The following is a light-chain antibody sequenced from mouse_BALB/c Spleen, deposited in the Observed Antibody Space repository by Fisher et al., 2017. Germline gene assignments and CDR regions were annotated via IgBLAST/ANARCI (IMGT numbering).Light chain of an antibody. CDR1: SSVSSSY. J-gene: IGKJ5*01. Sequence: IVMTQTTAIMSASLGERVTMTCTASSSVSSSYLHWYQQKPGSSPKLWIYDTSNLASGVPARFSGSGSGTSYSLTISSVEAEDAATYYCQQWSSNPLTFGAGTKLELK. CDR2: DTS. CDR3: QQWSSNPLT. V-gene: IGKV4-74*01.